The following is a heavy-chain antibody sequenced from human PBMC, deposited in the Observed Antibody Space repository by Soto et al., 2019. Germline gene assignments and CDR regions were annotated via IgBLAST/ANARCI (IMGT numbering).Heavy chain of an antibody. CDR2: INAGNGNT. J-gene: IGHJ5*02. D-gene: IGHD6-19*01. CDR3: ARDKVVAGTRDIGYWFDP. V-gene: IGHV1-3*01. CDR1: GGTFSSYA. Sequence: ASVKVSCKASGGTFSSYAISWVRQAPGQGLEWMGWINAGNGNTKYSQKFQGRVTITRDTSASTAYMELSSLRSEDTAVYYCARDKVVAGTRDIGYWFDPWGQGTLVTVSS.